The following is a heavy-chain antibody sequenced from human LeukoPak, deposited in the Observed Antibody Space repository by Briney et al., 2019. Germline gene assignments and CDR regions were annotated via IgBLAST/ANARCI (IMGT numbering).Heavy chain of an antibody. CDR1: GYTFTGYY. D-gene: IGHD3-22*01. Sequence: ASVRVSCKASGYTFTGYYIHWVRQAPGQGREWMGGINPNSGGTNYAQKFQGRVTMTRDASISTAYMELSRLRSDDTAVYYCSRYYDSSGYSSEYFQHWGQVTLVTVSS. J-gene: IGHJ1*01. CDR2: INPNSGGT. V-gene: IGHV1-2*02. CDR3: SRYYDSSGYSSEYFQH.